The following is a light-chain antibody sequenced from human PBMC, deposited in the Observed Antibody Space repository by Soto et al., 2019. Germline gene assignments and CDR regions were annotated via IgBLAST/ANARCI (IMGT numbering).Light chain of an antibody. CDR2: GSS. CDR1: QSVSSSF. J-gene: IGKJ1*01. Sequence: EIVLTQSPGTLSLSPGERATLSCRASQSVSSSFLAWYQQTPGQAPRLLIYGSSSRATGIPDRFSGSGSGTDFTLTISSLQPEDFATYYCQQSYSTPRTFGQGTKVEIK. V-gene: IGKV3-20*01. CDR3: QQSYSTPRT.